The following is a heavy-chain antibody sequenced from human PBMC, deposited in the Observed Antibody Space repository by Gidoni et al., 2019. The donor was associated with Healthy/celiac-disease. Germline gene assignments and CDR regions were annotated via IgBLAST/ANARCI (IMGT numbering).Heavy chain of an antibody. J-gene: IGHJ5*02. V-gene: IGHV3-23*01. CDR1: GFTFSSYA. D-gene: IGHD5-18*01. Sequence: EVHLLESGGGLVQPGGSLRLSCAASGFTFSSYAMSWVRQAPGKGREWVSAISGSGGSTYYEDSVKGRFTISRDNTKNTLYLQMNSLRAEDTAVYYCAKDRGYSYGHSWFDPWGQGTLVTVSS. CDR2: ISGSGGST. CDR3: AKDRGYSYGHSWFDP.